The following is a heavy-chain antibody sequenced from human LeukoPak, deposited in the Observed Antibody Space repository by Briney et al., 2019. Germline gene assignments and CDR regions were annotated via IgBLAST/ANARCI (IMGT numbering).Heavy chain of an antibody. J-gene: IGHJ4*02. Sequence: SETLSLTCTVSGGSISSYYWNWIRQPPGKGLEWIGYIYYSGSTNYNPSLKSRVTISVDTSKNQFSLKLSSVTAADTAVYYCAGRLWRRDGYNLSAFDIWGQGTLVTVSS. V-gene: IGHV4-59*01. CDR1: GGSISSYY. CDR3: AGRLWRRDGYNLSAFDI. CDR2: IYYSGST. D-gene: IGHD5-24*01.